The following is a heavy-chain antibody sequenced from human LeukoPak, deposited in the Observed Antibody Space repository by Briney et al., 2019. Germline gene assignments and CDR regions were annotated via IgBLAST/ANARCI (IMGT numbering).Heavy chain of an antibody. V-gene: IGHV4-59*01. CDR1: GGSISSYY. J-gene: IGHJ4*02. D-gene: IGHD3-10*01. Sequence: SETLSLTCTVSGGSISSYYWSWIRQPPGKGLEWIGYIYYSGSTNYNPSLKSRVTISVDTSKNQFSLKLSSVTAADTAVYYCARVDYYGSGSYLSWGQGTLVTVSS. CDR3: ARVDYYGSGSYLS. CDR2: IYYSGST.